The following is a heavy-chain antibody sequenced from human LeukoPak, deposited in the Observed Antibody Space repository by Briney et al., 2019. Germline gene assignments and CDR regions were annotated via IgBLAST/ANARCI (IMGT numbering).Heavy chain of an antibody. D-gene: IGHD6-19*01. CDR2: IYPGDSDT. J-gene: IGHJ4*02. V-gene: IGHV5-51*01. CDR3: VRANYPSGWYIDFDY. Sequence: GESLKISCKGSGYSFTSYWIGWVRQMPGKGLEWMGIIYPGDSDTRYSPSFQGQVTISADKSISTAYLQWSSLKASDTAIYYCVRANYPSGWYIDFDYWGQGTLVTVSS. CDR1: GYSFTSYW.